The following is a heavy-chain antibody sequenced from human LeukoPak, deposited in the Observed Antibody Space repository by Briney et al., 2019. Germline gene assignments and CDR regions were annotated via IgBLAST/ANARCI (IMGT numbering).Heavy chain of an antibody. D-gene: IGHD3-10*01. CDR2: ISGSGGST. V-gene: IGHV3-23*01. Sequence: PGGSLRLSCAASGFTFSSYAMSWVRQAPGKGLEWVSAISGSGGSTYYADSVKGRFTISRDNSKNTLYLQMNSLRAEDTAVYYCAKGYYYGSGSYYTYYYYYGMDVWGQGTTVTVSS. CDR3: AKGYYYGSGSYYTYYYYYGMDV. J-gene: IGHJ6*02. CDR1: GFTFSSYA.